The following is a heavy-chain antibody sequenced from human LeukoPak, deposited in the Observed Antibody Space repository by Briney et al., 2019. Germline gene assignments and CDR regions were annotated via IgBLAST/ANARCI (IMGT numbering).Heavy chain of an antibody. CDR1: GGTFISYA. J-gene: IGHJ4*02. CDR3: ASRGTDIVATTGYFDY. D-gene: IGHD5-12*01. V-gene: IGHV1-69*04. Sequence: ASVKVSCKASGGTFISYAISWVRQAPGQGLEWMGRIIPILGIANYAQKFQGRVTITADKSTSTAYMELSSLRSEDTAVYYCASRGTDIVATTGYFDYWGQGTLVTVSS. CDR2: IIPILGIA.